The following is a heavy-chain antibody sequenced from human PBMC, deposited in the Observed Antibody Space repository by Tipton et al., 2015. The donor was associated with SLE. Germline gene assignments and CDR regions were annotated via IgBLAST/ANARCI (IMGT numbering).Heavy chain of an antibody. Sequence: TLSLTCTVSGGSISSGGYYWSWIRQSPGKGLEWIGYISYSGSTNYNSSLKSRLTISVDTSKNQFSLKLSSVTAADTAVYYCARHPHRGWGDAFDIWGQGTMVTVSS. CDR3: ARHPHRGWGDAFDI. CDR1: GGSISSGGYY. J-gene: IGHJ3*02. D-gene: IGHD7-27*01. V-gene: IGHV4-31*03. CDR2: ISYSGST.